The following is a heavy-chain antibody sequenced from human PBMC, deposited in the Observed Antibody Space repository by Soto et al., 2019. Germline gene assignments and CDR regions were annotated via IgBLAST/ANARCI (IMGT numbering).Heavy chain of an antibody. CDR2: INAGNGNT. CDR1: GGTFANSA. CDR3: ARDSGRSDVVPAAISAMDV. D-gene: IGHD2-2*01. J-gene: IGHJ6*02. V-gene: IGHV1-3*01. Sequence: ASVKVSCKASGGTFANSAISWVRQAPGQGLEWMGWINAGNGNTKYSQKFQGRVTITRDKSTSTAYMGLSSLRSEDTAVYYCARDSGRSDVVPAAISAMDVWGQGTTVTVSS.